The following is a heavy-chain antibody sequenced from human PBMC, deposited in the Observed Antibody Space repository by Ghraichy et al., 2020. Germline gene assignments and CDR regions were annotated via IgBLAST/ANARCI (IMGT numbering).Heavy chain of an antibody. Sequence: GESLNISCAAAGFTYDDFSMICVRQAPGKGLEWVSLSSWDGIGTYYADSVKGRFTVTRDNSRGSLYLQMNSLRTEDTALYYCARDSGGFKSLTVTSGWDYWGQGTLVTVSS. CDR1: GFTYDDFS. CDR2: SSWDGIGT. V-gene: IGHV3-43*01. J-gene: IGHJ4*02. D-gene: IGHD4-17*01. CDR3: ARDSGGFKSLTVTSGWDY.